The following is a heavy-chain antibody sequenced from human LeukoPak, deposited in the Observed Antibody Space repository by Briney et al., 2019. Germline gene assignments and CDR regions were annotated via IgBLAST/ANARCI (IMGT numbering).Heavy chain of an antibody. D-gene: IGHD5-18*01. CDR1: GGSISSYY. Sequence: SETLSLTCTVSGGSISSYYWSWIRQPPGKGLEWIGYIYYSGSTNYNPSLKSRVTISVDTSKNHFFLKLSSVTAADTAVYYCARAYTASYGWFDPWGQGTLVTVSS. CDR3: ARAYTASYGWFDP. J-gene: IGHJ5*02. CDR2: IYYSGST. V-gene: IGHV4-59*01.